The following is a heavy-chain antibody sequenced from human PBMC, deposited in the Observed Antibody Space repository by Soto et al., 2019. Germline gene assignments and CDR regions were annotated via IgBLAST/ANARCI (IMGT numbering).Heavy chain of an antibody. D-gene: IGHD6-6*01. CDR1: GGSFSGYY. V-gene: IGHV4-34*01. Sequence: SETLSLTCAVYGGSFSGYYWSWIRQPPGKGLEWIGEINHSGSTNYNPSLKSRVTISVDTSKNQFSLKLSSVTAADTAVYYCARGHSNRDGIRAARPLSSFHPYYYMDVWGKGTTVTVSS. CDR2: INHSGST. CDR3: ARGHSNRDGIRAARPLSSFHPYYYMDV. J-gene: IGHJ6*03.